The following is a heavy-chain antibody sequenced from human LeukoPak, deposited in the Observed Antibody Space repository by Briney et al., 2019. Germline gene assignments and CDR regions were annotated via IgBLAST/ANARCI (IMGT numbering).Heavy chain of an antibody. J-gene: IGHJ4*02. V-gene: IGHV3-43*01. CDR1: GFKFDDYT. D-gene: IGHD2-21*02. Sequence: GGSLRLSCSASGFKFDDYTMHWVRQAPGKGLEWVSLISWDGTNTFYSDSVKGRFTISRDNSKNSLHLQMNSLTSEDTAFYYCASEGLLTAILFDYWGQGTLVTVSS. CDR3: ASEGLLTAILFDY. CDR2: ISWDGTNT.